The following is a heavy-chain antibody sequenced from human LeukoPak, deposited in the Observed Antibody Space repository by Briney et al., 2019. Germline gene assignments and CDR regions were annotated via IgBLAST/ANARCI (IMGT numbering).Heavy chain of an antibody. CDR3: ARGRGTIFGLVEPFFDY. CDR1: GDTISSYY. J-gene: IGHJ4*02. D-gene: IGHD3-3*01. Sequence: SETLSLTCTVSGDTISSYYWSWIRQPPGKGLEWIGYIYYSGSTRYNPSLKSRVIMSVDTSKIQFSLNLSSVTAADTAVYYCARGRGTIFGLVEPFFDYWGQGILVTVSS. V-gene: IGHV4-59*01. CDR2: IYYSGST.